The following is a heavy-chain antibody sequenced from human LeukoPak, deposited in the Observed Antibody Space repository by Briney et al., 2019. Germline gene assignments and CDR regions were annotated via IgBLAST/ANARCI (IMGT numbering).Heavy chain of an antibody. CDR1: GFTVSSNY. D-gene: IGHD6-19*01. V-gene: IGHV3-66*03. J-gene: IGHJ4*02. CDR2: ISGSSGLT. CDR3: AKGTGSSGWYEGIGY. Sequence: GSLRLSCAASGFTVSSNYMSWDRQAPGRGLEWVSAISGSSGLTYYADSVKGRFTISRDNSKNTLYLQMNGLRAEDTAVYYCAKGTGSSGWYEGIGYWGQGTPVSVSS.